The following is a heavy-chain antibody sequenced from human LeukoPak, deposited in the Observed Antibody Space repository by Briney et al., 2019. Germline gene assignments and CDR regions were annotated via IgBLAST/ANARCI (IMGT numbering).Heavy chain of an antibody. V-gene: IGHV3-30*02. CDR1: GFTFSSYG. CDR2: IRYDGSDD. J-gene: IGHJ6*03. D-gene: IGHD1-26*01. CDR3: AKEVVSGMDV. Sequence: GGSLRLSCAASGFTFSSYGMHWVRQAPGKGLEWVTFIRYDGSDDYYADSVKGRFTISRDNSKNTLYLQMNSLRAEDTAVYYCAKEVVSGMDVWGKGTTVTVSS.